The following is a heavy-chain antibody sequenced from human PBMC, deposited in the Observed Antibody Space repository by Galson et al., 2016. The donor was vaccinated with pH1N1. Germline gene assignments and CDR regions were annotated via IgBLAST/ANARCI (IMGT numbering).Heavy chain of an antibody. J-gene: IGHJ2*01. CDR2: IIPIFNTA. CDR3: AREDYYDTDLSDWYFDL. D-gene: IGHD3-22*01. Sequence: SVKVSCKASGGTFGSYGINWVRQAPGQGLEWMGGIIPIFNTAKYAQNFQGRVTITADESTTTAYVELSSLRSEDTAVYCCAREDYYDTDLSDWYFDLWGRGTLLTVSS. CDR1: GGTFGSYG. V-gene: IGHV1-69*13.